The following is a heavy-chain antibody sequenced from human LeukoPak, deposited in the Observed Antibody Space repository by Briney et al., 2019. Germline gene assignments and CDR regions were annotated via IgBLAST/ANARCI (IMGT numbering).Heavy chain of an antibody. CDR1: GFTFNNYA. V-gene: IGHV3-64*01. CDR2: ISSDAGDT. D-gene: IGHD3-22*01. J-gene: IGHJ4*02. Sequence: GGSLRLSCAAYGFTFNNYAKHWVRQAPGQGLEYISAISSDAGDTYYANSVKGRFTISRDNSKNTLYLQMGSLRAEDMAMYYCARDYYDNSYYYTGHYWGQGSLVTVSS. CDR3: ARDYYDNSYYYTGHY.